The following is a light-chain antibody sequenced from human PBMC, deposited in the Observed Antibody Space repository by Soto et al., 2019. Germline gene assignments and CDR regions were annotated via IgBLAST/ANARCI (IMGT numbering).Light chain of an antibody. Sequence: QSALTQPASVSGSPGQSITISCTGTSSDVGSYNLVSWYQQQPGKAPKLMIYEGSKRPSGVSNRFSGSKSGNTASLTISGFQAEDEADYYCCSYAGSSTSVVFGGGTKVTVL. CDR2: EGS. J-gene: IGLJ2*01. V-gene: IGLV2-23*01. CDR1: SSDVGSYNL. CDR3: CSYAGSSTSVV.